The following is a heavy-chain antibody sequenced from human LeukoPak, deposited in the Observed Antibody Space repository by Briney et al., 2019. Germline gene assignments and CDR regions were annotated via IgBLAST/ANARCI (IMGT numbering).Heavy chain of an antibody. D-gene: IGHD5-12*01. CDR2: IYPGDTDT. CDR1: GYSFTSYR. CDR3: ARLGSGYVPSGDY. J-gene: IGHJ4*02. V-gene: IGHV5-51*01. Sequence: GGSLKISCKGSGYSFTSYRIGWVRQMPGKSLEWMGIIYPGDTDTRYSPSFQGQVTISADKSISTAYLQWSSLKASDTAMYYCARLGSGYVPSGDYWGRGTLVTVSS.